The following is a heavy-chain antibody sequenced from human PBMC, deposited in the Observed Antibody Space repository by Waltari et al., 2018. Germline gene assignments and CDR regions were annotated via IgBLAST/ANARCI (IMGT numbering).Heavy chain of an antibody. CDR3: AKAIKGYNSAWFDY. D-gene: IGHD3-22*01. CDR1: GFSFGGDS. CDR2: ISGSGSTP. Sequence: EVQLLESGGGLVQPGGSLRLSCAASGFSFGGDSVSWVRRAPGKGLEWVSTISGSGSTPFYADSVKGRFTISRDNSRNTVFLQMNSLRAEETAVYYCAKAIKGYNSAWFDYWGQGTLVTVSS. V-gene: IGHV3-23*01. J-gene: IGHJ5*01.